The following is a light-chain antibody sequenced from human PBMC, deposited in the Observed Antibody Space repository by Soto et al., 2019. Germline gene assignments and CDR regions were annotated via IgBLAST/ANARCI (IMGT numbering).Light chain of an antibody. J-gene: IGLJ1*01. V-gene: IGLV1-44*01. Sequence: QSVLTQPPSVPGTPGQPGPISCSGSSSHIVVNPVNWYQQVPGPAPKLLIYSHHLLPSGVPDRFSGSKSAASASRAISGLQSGDEAYYYCATWDDSLGGFYVFGSGTKVTVL. CDR2: SHH. CDR1: SSHIVVNP. CDR3: ATWDDSLGGFYV.